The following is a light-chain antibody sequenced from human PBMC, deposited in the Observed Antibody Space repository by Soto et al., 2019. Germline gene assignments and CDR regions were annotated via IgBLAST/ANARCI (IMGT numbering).Light chain of an antibody. CDR1: QSVYNN. V-gene: IGKV3-15*01. J-gene: IGKJ3*01. CDR3: KQYNNWPPSF. Sequence: EIVMTQSPATLSVSPGERATLSCRASQSVYNNLAWYQQKPGQAPRLLIYGASTRATGIPARFSGSGSGTGFTLPLSGLRSEVFAVFFCKQYNNWPPSFFGLGPKGDI. CDR2: GAS.